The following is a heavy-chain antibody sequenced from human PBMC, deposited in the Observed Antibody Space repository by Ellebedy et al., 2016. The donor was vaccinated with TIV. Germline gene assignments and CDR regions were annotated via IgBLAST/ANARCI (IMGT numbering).Heavy chain of an antibody. J-gene: IGHJ4*02. V-gene: IGHV3-23*01. Sequence: GESLKISCAASGFTFSNYAMSWVRQAPGKGLEWVSSTSGSGTITYSAESVKGRFTISRDNSKNTLYLQMSSLRAGDTAVYYCGGGINANYYTVFHWGQGTLVTVSS. D-gene: IGHD3-10*01. CDR1: GFTFSNYA. CDR3: GGGINANYYTVFH. CDR2: TSGSGTIT.